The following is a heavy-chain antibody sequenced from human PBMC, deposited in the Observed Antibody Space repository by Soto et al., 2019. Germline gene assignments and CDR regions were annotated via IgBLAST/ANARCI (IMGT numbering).Heavy chain of an antibody. V-gene: IGHV1-3*01. J-gene: IGHJ5*02. Sequence: GASVKVSCKASGYTFTSYAMHWVRQAPGQRLEWMGWINAGNGNTKYSQKFQGRVTITRDTSASTAYVELSSLRSEDTAVYYCAREAQYYDFWSGPGWFDPWGQGTLVTVS. CDR1: GYTFTSYA. D-gene: IGHD3-3*01. CDR3: AREAQYYDFWSGPGWFDP. CDR2: INAGNGNT.